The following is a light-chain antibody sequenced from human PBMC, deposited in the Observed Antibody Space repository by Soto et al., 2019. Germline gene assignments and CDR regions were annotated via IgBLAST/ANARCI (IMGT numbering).Light chain of an antibody. CDR1: QSVGRN. CDR3: QEDSKLPLFT. Sequence: EIVVTQSPGILSVSPGDRATLSCRASQSVGRNLDWYQQKPGQAHTLLIYAASTRATGLPARFSGSGSGTDFTLTISSLQSEDFEVYYCQEDSKLPLFTFGPVTRVDIK. CDR2: AAS. V-gene: IGKV3-15*01. J-gene: IGKJ3*01.